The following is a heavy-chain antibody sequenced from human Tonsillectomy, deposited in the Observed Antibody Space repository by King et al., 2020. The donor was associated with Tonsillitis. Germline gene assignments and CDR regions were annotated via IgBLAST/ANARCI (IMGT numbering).Heavy chain of an antibody. D-gene: IGHD3-10*01. CDR2: ISSSGRTI. Sequence: QLVQSGGGLVKPGGSLRLSCAASGFTFSEYYMSWIRQAPGKGLEWFSYISSSGRTIYYADSVKGRFTISRDNAKKSLYLQMNSLRADDTAVYYCPNDPALDITLGYYGMDVWGQGTKVTVSS. V-gene: IGHV3-11*01. J-gene: IGHJ6*02. CDR1: GFTFSEYY. CDR3: PNDPALDITLGYYGMDV.